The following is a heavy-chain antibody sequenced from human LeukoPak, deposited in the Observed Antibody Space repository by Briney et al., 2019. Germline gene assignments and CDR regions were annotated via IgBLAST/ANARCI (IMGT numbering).Heavy chain of an antibody. J-gene: IGHJ3*02. Sequence: PSETLSPTCTVSGGSISSYYWSWIRQPAGKGLEWIGRIYTSGSTNYNPSLKSRVTMSVDTSKNQFSLKLSSVTAADTAVYYCARGGGLVIRVDSFDIWGQGTMVTVSS. CDR2: IYTSGST. V-gene: IGHV4-4*07. CDR1: GGSISSYY. CDR3: ARGGGLVIRVDSFDI. D-gene: IGHD6-19*01.